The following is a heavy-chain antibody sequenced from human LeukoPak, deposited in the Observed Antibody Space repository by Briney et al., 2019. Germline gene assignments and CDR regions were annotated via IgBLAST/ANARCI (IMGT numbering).Heavy chain of an antibody. CDR1: GFTFDDYG. CDR3: ARGGSYLSAFDI. J-gene: IGHJ3*02. CDR2: INWNGGST. V-gene: IGHV3-20*04. Sequence: GVLTLSCAASGFTFDDYGMSWVRQAPGKGLEWVSGINWNGGSTGYVDSVKGRFTISRDNAKNSLYLQMNSLRAEDTAVYYCARGGSYLSAFDIWGQGTMVTVSS. D-gene: IGHD1-26*01.